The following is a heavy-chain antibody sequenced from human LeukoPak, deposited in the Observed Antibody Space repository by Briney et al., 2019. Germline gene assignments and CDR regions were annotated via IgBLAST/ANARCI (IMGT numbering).Heavy chain of an antibody. CDR3: ARGGAHFDWLLTFDY. D-gene: IGHD3-9*01. CDR1: GGSISSGSYY. J-gene: IGHJ4*02. Sequence: PSETLSLTCTVSGGSISSGSYYWSWIRQPAGKGLEWIGRIYTSGSTNYNPSLKSRVTISVDTSKNQFSLKLSSVTAADTAVYYCARGGAHFDWLLTFDYWGQGTLVTVSS. CDR2: IYTSGST. V-gene: IGHV4-61*02.